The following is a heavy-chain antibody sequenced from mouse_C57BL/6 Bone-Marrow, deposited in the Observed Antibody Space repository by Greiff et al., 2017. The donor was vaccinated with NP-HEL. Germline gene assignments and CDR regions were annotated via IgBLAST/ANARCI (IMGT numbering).Heavy chain of an antibody. CDR1: GYTFTSYW. J-gene: IGHJ1*03. Sequence: QVHVKQPGAELVMPGASVKLSCKASGYTFTSYWMHWVKQRPGQGLEWIGEIDPSDSYTNYNQKFKGKSTLTVDKSSSTAYMQLSSLTSEDSAVYYCARDYYGSEYFDVWGTGTTVTVSS. CDR2: IDPSDSYT. CDR3: ARDYYGSEYFDV. V-gene: IGHV1-69*01. D-gene: IGHD1-1*01.